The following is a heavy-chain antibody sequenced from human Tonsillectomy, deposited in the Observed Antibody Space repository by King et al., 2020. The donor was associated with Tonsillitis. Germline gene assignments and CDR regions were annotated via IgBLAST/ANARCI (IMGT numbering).Heavy chain of an antibody. V-gene: IGHV3-48*01. Sequence: QLVQSGGDLVQPGGSLRLSCAASGFAFSTSSMNWVRQAPGKGLEWLSYISSTANSVYYADSVKGRFTISRDNAENSLHLHMNSLRTEDTAVYYCTRGRGYDDFDIWGRGTKVIVSS. CDR2: ISSTANSV. CDR3: TRGRGYDDFDI. D-gene: IGHD3-10*01. J-gene: IGHJ3*02. CDR1: GFAFSTSS.